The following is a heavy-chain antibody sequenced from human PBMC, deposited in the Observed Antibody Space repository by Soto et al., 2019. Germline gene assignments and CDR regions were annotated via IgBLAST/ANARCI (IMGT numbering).Heavy chain of an antibody. V-gene: IGHV1-8*01. CDR2: LNPNSGNR. J-gene: IGHJ6*03. CDR1: GYTFTSYD. D-gene: IGHD3-9*01. CDR3: ARGGLFCNSPSYTHNFYYMDV. Sequence: QLQLVQSGAEVKKPGASVKVSCKASGYTFTSYDINWVRQATGQGLEWMGWLNPNSGNRGYAQKFQGRVTMTRDTSKNTAYMELSSLKSEDTAVYYCARGGLFCNSPSYTHNFYYMDVWGKGTTVAVSS.